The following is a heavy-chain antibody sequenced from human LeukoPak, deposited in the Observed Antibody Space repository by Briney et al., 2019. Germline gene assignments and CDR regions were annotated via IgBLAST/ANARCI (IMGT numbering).Heavy chain of an antibody. J-gene: IGHJ5*02. D-gene: IGHD3-3*01. CDR2: IYYSGST. CDR1: GGSFSGYY. CDR3: ARLTYDFWSGYGGYNWFDP. V-gene: IGHV4-59*01. Sequence: SETLSLTCAVYGGSFSGYYWSWIRQPPGKGLEWIGYIYYSGSTNYNPSLKSRVTISVDTSKNQFSLKLSSVTAADTAVYYCARLTYDFWSGYGGYNWFDPWGQGTLVTVSS.